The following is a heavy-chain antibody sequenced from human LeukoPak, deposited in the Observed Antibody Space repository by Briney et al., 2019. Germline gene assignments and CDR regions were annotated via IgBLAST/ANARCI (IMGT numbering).Heavy chain of an antibody. Sequence: GGSLRLSCAASGFTFSSYAMSWVRQAPGKGLEWVSAISGSGGSTYYADSVKGRFTISRDNSKNTLFLQMNSLRAEDTAAYYCAKDRGSSRLHFDYWGQGTLVTVSS. V-gene: IGHV3-23*01. D-gene: IGHD6-13*01. J-gene: IGHJ4*02. CDR2: ISGSGGST. CDR1: GFTFSSYA. CDR3: AKDRGSSRLHFDY.